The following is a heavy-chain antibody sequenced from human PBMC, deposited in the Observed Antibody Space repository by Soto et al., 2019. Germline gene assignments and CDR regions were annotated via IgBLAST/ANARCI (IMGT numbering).Heavy chain of an antibody. D-gene: IGHD4-17*01. CDR1: GGSISSSSYY. Sequence: SETLSLTCTVSGGSISSSSYYWGWIRQPPGKGLEWIGSIYYSGSTYYNPSLKSRVTISVDTSKNQFSLKLSSVTAEDTAVYFCAKGTYRDYVYWDHAFDFWGQGTMVTVSS. CDR2: IYYSGST. J-gene: IGHJ3*01. CDR3: AKGTYRDYVYWDHAFDF. V-gene: IGHV4-39*07.